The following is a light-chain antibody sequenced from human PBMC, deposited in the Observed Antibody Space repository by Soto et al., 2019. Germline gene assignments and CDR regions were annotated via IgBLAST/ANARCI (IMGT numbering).Light chain of an antibody. CDR2: GNS. CDR3: QSYYSCLFVV. Sequence: QSVLTQPPSVSGAPGQRVTISCTGSSSNIGAGYDVHWYQQLPGTAPKLLIYGNSNRPSGVPDRFSGSKSGTSASLAITGLQAEDEAYYYCQSYYSCLFVVFGGGTKLTVL. J-gene: IGLJ2*01. V-gene: IGLV1-40*01. CDR1: SSNIGAGYD.